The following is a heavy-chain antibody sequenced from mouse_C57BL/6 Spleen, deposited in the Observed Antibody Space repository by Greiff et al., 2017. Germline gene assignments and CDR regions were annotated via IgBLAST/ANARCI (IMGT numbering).Heavy chain of an antibody. CDR1: GYTFTSYW. J-gene: IGHJ1*03. D-gene: IGHD2-1*01. V-gene: IGHV1-55*01. CDR2: IYPGSGST. Sequence: QVQLQQPGAELVKPGASVKMSCKASGYTFTSYWITWVKQRPGPGLEWIGDIYPGSGSTNYNEKFKSKATLTVDTSSSTAYMQLSSLTSEDSAVYYCAKYGNYRWYFDVWGTGTTVTVSS. CDR3: AKYGNYRWYFDV.